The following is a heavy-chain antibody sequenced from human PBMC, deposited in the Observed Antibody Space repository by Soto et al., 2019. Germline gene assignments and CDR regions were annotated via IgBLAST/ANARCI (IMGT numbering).Heavy chain of an antibody. J-gene: IGHJ4*02. CDR1: GFTFSSYA. CDR2: ISGSGGST. D-gene: IGHD1-7*01. CDR3: RADWNYVVFDY. Sequence: RRLSCAASGFTFSSYAMSWVRQAPGKGLEWVSAISGSGGSTYYADSVKGRFTISRDNSKNTLYLQMNSLRAEDTAVYYCRADWNYVVFDYWGQGTLVTVSS. V-gene: IGHV3-23*01.